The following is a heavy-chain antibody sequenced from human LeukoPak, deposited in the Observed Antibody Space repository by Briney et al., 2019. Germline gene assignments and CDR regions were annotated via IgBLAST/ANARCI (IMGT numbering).Heavy chain of an antibody. CDR1: GFTFDDYS. V-gene: IGHV3-21*01. J-gene: IGHJ3*01. CDR2: ISSSSGYI. CDR3: TRDLRIAMIADAFDL. D-gene: IGHD3-22*01. Sequence: GSPRLSRAASGFTFDDYSMNWVCQAPGKGLECVSFISSSSGYIFYADSMKGRFTISRDNAKNSLYLQMNSLRAEVTAIYYCTRDLRIAMIADAFDLWGRDTVDTVPS.